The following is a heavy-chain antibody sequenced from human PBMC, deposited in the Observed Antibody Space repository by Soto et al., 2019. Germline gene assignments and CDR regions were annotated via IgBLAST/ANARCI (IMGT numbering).Heavy chain of an antibody. Sequence: QVQLVESGGGVVQPGRSLRLSCAASGFTFSSYAMHWVRQAPGKGLEWVAVISYDGSNKYYADSVKGRFTISRDNSKNTLYLQMKSLRAEDTAVYYCARARGYSGSGPRMEVWGQGNTVTVS. J-gene: IGHJ6*02. CDR1: GFTFSSYA. CDR3: ARARGYSGSGPRMEV. V-gene: IGHV3-30-3*01. D-gene: IGHD1-26*01. CDR2: ISYDGSNK.